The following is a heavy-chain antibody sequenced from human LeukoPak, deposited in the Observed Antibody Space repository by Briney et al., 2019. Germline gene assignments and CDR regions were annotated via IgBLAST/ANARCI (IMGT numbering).Heavy chain of an antibody. J-gene: IGHJ4*02. CDR2: ISSSSSYI. V-gene: IGHV3-21*01. D-gene: IGHD6-19*01. Sequence: PGGSLRLSCAASGFTFSSYSMNWVRQAPGKGLEWVSSISSSSSYIYYADSVKGRFTISRDNAKNSLYLQMNSLRAEDTAVYYCARTGRPIIAVAGNYFDYWGQGTLVTVSS. CDR1: GFTFSSYS. CDR3: ARTGRPIIAVAGNYFDY.